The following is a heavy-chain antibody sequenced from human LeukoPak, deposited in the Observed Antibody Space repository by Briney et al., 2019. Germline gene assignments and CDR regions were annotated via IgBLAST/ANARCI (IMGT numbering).Heavy chain of an antibody. V-gene: IGHV3-23*01. D-gene: IGHD5/OR15-5a*01. CDR2: IGSSDDL. J-gene: IGHJ4*02. CDR1: GFTFGIHA. Sequence: GGSLRLSCAASGFTFGIHAMSWVRQAPGKGLEWVSTIGSSDDLHYADSVKGRFTVSRDDPQNTLYLQMASLRAEDAAIYYCAKDATPGNSVYDHFDYWGQGTLVTVSS. CDR3: AKDATPGNSVYDHFDY.